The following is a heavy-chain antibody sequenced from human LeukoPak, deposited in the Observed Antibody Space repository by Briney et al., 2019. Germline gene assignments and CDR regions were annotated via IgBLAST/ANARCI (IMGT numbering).Heavy chain of an antibody. CDR1: GDSISNDNW. V-gene: IGHV4-4*02. CDR2: IYHTGRT. Sequence: SGTLSLTCGVSGDSISNDNWWSWVRQPPGKGLEWIGEIYHTGRTNCNPSLKSRVTISVDKSKNQFSLNLSSVTAADTAVYYCVRCGYYCLDYWGQGTLVTVSS. CDR3: VRCGYYCLDY. J-gene: IGHJ4*02. D-gene: IGHD2/OR15-2a*01.